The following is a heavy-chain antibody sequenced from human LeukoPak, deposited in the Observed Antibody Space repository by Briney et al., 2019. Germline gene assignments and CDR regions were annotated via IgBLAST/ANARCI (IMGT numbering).Heavy chain of an antibody. CDR2: SNTDGTI. Sequence: GSLRLSCAASGFTVSYYSMNWVRQAPRKGLEWISYSNTDGTISYADSVKGRFTISRDNAENSLYLQMNSLRDEDTAVYFCVRDRDYAFDFWGQGTMVTVSS. CDR1: GFTVSYYS. CDR3: VRDRDYAFDF. V-gene: IGHV3-48*02. J-gene: IGHJ3*01.